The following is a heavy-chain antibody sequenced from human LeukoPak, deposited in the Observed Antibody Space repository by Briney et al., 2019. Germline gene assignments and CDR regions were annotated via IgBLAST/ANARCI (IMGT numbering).Heavy chain of an antibody. CDR2: IDSNSNFM. CDR1: GFTFGLYS. D-gene: IGHD3-22*01. J-gene: IGHJ2*01. Sequence: GGSLRLSCAASGFTFGLYSMTWVRQAPGKGLEWVSLIDSNSNFMNYADSVKGRFTISRDKSKKTLYLQMNSLRAEDTAVYYCAKGGGYYDSSGYPAYWYFDLWGRGTLVTVSS. CDR3: AKGGGYYDSSGYPAYWYFDL. V-gene: IGHV3-21*01.